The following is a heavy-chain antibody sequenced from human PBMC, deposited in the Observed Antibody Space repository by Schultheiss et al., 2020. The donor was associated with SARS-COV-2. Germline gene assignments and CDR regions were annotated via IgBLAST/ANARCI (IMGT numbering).Heavy chain of an antibody. CDR1: GFTFSSYA. J-gene: IGHJ4*02. Sequence: GESLKISCSASGFTFSSYAMSWVRQAPGKGLEWVSYISSSGATIYYADSVKGRFTISRDNSKNTLYLQMNSLRVEDTAVYYCALAGGTSGDDYWGQGTLVTVSS. D-gene: IGHD3-10*01. CDR3: ALAGGTSGDDY. CDR2: ISSSGATI. V-gene: IGHV3-48*01.